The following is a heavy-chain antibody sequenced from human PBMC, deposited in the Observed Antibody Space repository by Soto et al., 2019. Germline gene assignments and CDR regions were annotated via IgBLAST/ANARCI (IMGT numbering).Heavy chain of an antibody. V-gene: IGHV3-30*03. CDR3: TGEVASGY. D-gene: IGHD2-8*02. J-gene: IGHJ4*02. CDR2: ISKDGNVK. CDR1: GFTFSSYG. Sequence: QVQLVESGGGVVQPGRSLRLSCAASGFTFSSYGMHLVSQAPGKGMEWVSVISKDGNVKYYAESVKGRFTISRDNSKNTLYLQMNSLGAEDTAAYYCTGEVASGYWGQGTLVTVSS.